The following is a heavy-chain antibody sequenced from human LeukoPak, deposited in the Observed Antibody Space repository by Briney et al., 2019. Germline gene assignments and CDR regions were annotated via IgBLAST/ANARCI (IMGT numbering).Heavy chain of an antibody. CDR2: ISAYNGNT. Sequence: ASVKVSCKASGYTFTSYGISWVRQAPGQGLEWMGWISAYNGNTNYAQELQGRVTMTTDTSTSTAYMELRSLRSDDTAVYYCARGPSTGYELLWFGELHFDYWGQGTLVTVSS. J-gene: IGHJ4*02. V-gene: IGHV1-18*01. CDR3: ARGPSTGYELLWFGELHFDY. CDR1: GYTFTSYG. D-gene: IGHD3-10*01.